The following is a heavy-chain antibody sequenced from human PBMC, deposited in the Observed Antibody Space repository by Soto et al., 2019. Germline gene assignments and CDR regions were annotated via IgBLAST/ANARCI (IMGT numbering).Heavy chain of an antibody. CDR2: ISSSSSTI. J-gene: IGHJ5*02. D-gene: IGHD2-15*01. Sequence: EVQLVESGGGLVQPGGSLRLSCAASGFTFSSYSMNWVSQAPGQGLEWVSYISSSSSTIYYADSVKGRFTISRDNAKNSLYLQMNSLRAEDTAVYYCAREALLNWFDPWGQGTLVTVSS. CDR1: GFTFSSYS. CDR3: AREALLNWFDP. V-gene: IGHV3-48*01.